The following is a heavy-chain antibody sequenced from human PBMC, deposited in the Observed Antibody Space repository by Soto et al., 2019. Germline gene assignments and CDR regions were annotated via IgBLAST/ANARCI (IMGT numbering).Heavy chain of an antibody. CDR1: GGSISSSSYY. CDR3: ARLGFGLRYFDWLMIPNDAFDI. CDR2: IYYSGST. V-gene: IGHV4-39*01. J-gene: IGHJ3*02. D-gene: IGHD3-9*01. Sequence: SETLSLTCTVSGGSISSSSYYWGWIRQPPGKGLEWIGGIYYSGSTYYNPSLKSRVPISVDTSKNQFSLNLSSVTAADTVVYYCARLGFGLRYFDWLMIPNDAFDIWGQGTMVTVSS.